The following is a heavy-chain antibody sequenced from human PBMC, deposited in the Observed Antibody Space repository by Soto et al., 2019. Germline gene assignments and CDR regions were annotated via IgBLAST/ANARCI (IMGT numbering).Heavy chain of an antibody. V-gene: IGHV1-46*01. Sequence: ASVKVSCKASGYTFTSYYMHWVREAPGQGLEWMGIINPSGGSTSYAQKFQGRVTMTRDTSTSTVYMELSSLRSEDTAVYYCARAPSMITFGGVIAIGDYWGQGTLVTVSS. CDR3: ARAPSMITFGGVIAIGDY. D-gene: IGHD3-16*02. CDR1: GYTFTSYY. CDR2: INPSGGST. J-gene: IGHJ4*02.